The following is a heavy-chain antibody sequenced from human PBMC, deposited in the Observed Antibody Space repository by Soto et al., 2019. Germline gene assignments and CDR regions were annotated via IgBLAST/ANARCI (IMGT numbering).Heavy chain of an antibody. V-gene: IGHV4-34*01. CDR2: INHTGNT. D-gene: IGHD5-12*01. CDR1: CVTVTKYY. Sequence: SGTLSLSCASSCVTVTKYYSGGIRQAPGKGLEWVGGINHTGNTNYNPSLKRRVTISADTSKNQFSLMLSSVAAADRAVYYCSRGRRIVATFSRCYAMDVWGQGPTVTVSS. CDR3: SRGRRIVATFSRCYAMDV. J-gene: IGHJ6*01.